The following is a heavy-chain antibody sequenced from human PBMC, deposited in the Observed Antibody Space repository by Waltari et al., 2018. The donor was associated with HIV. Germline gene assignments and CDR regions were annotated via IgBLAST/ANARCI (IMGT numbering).Heavy chain of an antibody. CDR2: IKQDGSEK. Sequence: EVQLVESGGGLVQPGGSLRLSCAASGFTFRSYWMSWVRQAPGKGLEWVANIKQDGSEKYYVDSVKGRFTISRDNAKNSLYLQMNSLRAEDTAVYYCARDAYSSSVAWFDPWGQGTLVTVSS. J-gene: IGHJ5*02. CDR3: ARDAYSSSVAWFDP. D-gene: IGHD6-6*01. V-gene: IGHV3-7*01. CDR1: GFTFRSYW.